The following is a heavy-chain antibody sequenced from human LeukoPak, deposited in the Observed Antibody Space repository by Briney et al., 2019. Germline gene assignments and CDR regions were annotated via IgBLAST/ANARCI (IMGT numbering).Heavy chain of an antibody. V-gene: IGHV1-2*02. Sequence: ASVKVSCKAPGYTFTSYYMHWVRQAPEQGLEWMGWINPNSGGTNYAQKFQGRVTMTRDTSISTAYMEMSRLRSDDTAVYYCARGRIVDIVVVPDATFGYWGQGTLVTVSS. J-gene: IGHJ4*02. CDR3: ARGRIVDIVVVPDATFGY. CDR2: INPNSGGT. D-gene: IGHD2-2*03. CDR1: GYTFTSYY.